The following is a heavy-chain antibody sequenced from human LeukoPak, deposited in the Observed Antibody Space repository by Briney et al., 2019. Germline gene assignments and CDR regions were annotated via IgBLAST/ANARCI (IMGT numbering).Heavy chain of an antibody. Sequence: SETLSLTCTVSGGSISSYYWSWIRQPPGKGLEWIGYIYYSGSTNYNPSLKSRVTISVDTSKNQFSLKLSSVTAADTAVYYCARGSSICSGGSCYSRVYYYYGMDVWGQGTTVTVSS. V-gene: IGHV4-59*12. CDR3: ARGSSICSGGSCYSRVYYYYGMDV. J-gene: IGHJ6*02. D-gene: IGHD2-15*01. CDR2: IYYSGST. CDR1: GGSISSYY.